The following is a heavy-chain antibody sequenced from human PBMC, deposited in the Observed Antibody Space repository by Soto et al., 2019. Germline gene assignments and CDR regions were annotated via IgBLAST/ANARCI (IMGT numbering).Heavy chain of an antibody. D-gene: IGHD1-1*01. J-gene: IGHJ4*02. CDR2: ISAHNGNT. V-gene: IGHV1-18*01. CDR1: GYTFTSYG. CDR3: ARGRYGDY. Sequence: QVHLVQSGAEVKKPGASVKVSCKGSGYTFTSYGITWVRQAPGQGLEWLGWISAHNGNTAYAQKLQGRVTVTRDTSTSTAYMELRSLRSDDTAVYYWARGRYGDYWGQGALVTVSS.